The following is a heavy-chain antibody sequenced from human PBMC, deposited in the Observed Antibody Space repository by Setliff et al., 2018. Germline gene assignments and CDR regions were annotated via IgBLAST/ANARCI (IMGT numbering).Heavy chain of an antibody. D-gene: IGHD2-21*01. V-gene: IGHV1-18*01. J-gene: IGHJ4*02. CDR2: ISVYNGKT. CDR3: ATEKFPGDWGDY. CDR1: GYTFTSYG. Sequence: ASVKVSCKASGYTFTSYGFSWVRQAPGQGLEWMGWISVYNGKTKYAQKFRGRVTMTTDTSTRTAYMEVTSLGSDDTAVYYCATEKFPGDWGDYWGQGTLVTVSS.